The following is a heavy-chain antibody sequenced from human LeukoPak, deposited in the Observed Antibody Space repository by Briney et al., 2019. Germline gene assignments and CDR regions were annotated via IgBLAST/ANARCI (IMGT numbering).Heavy chain of an antibody. CDR2: IKQDGSET. D-gene: IGHD3-22*01. CDR1: GFTFSSYW. J-gene: IGHJ1*01. Sequence: PGGSLRLSCAASGFTFSSYWMSWVRQAPGKGLECVANIKQDGSETYYVDSVKGRFTISRDNAKNSLYLQMNSLRAEDTAVYYCARGSYYDSSGYYYLPPFAEYFQHWGQGTLVTVSS. CDR3: ARGSYYDSSGYYYLPPFAEYFQH. V-gene: IGHV3-7*01.